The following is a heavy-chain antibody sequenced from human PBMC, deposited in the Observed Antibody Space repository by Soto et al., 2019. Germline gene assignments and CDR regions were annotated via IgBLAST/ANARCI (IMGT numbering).Heavy chain of an antibody. CDR2: ISRGGDTI. J-gene: IGHJ4*02. CDR3: ARSPDGFYFDS. CDR1: GFTFRSYE. Sequence: PGGSLRLSCAASGFTFRSYEMNWVRQAPGKGLEWVSYISRGGDTIYYADLVKGRFTISRDNAKNSLYLQMNSLGAEDTAVYYCARSPDGFYFDSWGQGVPVTVSS. V-gene: IGHV3-48*03.